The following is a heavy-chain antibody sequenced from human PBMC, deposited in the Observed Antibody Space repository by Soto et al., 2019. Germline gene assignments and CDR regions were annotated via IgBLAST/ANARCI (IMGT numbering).Heavy chain of an antibody. CDR1: GFTFSSYG. Sequence: GGSLRLPCAASGFTFSSYGMHWVRQAPGKGLEWVAVIWYDGSNKYYADSVKGRFTISRDNSKNTLYLQMNSLRAEDTAVYYWARGGYYSLVDIWAQGTVVTVSS. CDR2: IWYDGSNK. J-gene: IGHJ3*02. CDR3: ARGGYYSLVDI. V-gene: IGHV3-33*01. D-gene: IGHD3-16*01.